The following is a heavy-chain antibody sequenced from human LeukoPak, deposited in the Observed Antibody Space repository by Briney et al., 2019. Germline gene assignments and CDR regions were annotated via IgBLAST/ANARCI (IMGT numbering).Heavy chain of an antibody. V-gene: IGHV3-23*01. Sequence: AGGSLSPACPASGFSSVTLAMSWVSQAPGKGLEWVSAISGSGGSTYYADSVKGRFTISRDNSKNTLYLQMNSLTAEDTAVYYCAKSMALQLRYLDCPISTENWGHRTLVTVSS. CDR3: AKSMALQLRYLDCPISTEN. CDR1: GFSSVTLA. D-gene: IGHD3-9*01. CDR2: ISGSGGST. J-gene: IGHJ4*03.